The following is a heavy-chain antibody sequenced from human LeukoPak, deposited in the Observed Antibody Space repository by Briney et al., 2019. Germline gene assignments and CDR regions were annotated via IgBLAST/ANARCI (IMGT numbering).Heavy chain of an antibody. CDR1: GFNFDDYG. V-gene: IGHV3-20*04. Sequence: PGGSLRLSCVASGFNFDDYGMSWVRQAPGKGLEWVSGINWNGGSTGYVDSVKGRFTISRDKAKNSLYLQMNSRRAEDTALYYCARNYGGYDGTDYWGQGTLVTVSS. D-gene: IGHD5-12*01. J-gene: IGHJ4*02. CDR3: ARNYGGYDGTDY. CDR2: INWNGGST.